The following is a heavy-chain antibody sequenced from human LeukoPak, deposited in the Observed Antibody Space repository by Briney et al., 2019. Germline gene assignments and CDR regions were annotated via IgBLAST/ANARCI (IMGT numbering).Heavy chain of an antibody. Sequence: GGSLRLSCAASGFTFSDYYMSWIRQAPGKGLEWVSYISSSGSTIYYADSVKGRFTISRDNAKNSLYLQMNSLRAEDTAVYYCARSPGDTAMDSYGMDVWGRGTTVTVSS. V-gene: IGHV3-11*01. CDR3: ARSPGDTAMDSYGMDV. CDR2: ISSSGSTI. CDR1: GFTFSDYY. J-gene: IGHJ6*02. D-gene: IGHD5-18*01.